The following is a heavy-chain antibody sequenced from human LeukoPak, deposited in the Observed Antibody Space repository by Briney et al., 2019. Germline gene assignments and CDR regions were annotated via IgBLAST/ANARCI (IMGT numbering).Heavy chain of an antibody. CDR1: GFTFRTTG. D-gene: IGHD3-10*01. CDR3: AKDHAGSGRAFEY. CDR2: MSSDGIKT. V-gene: IGHV3-30*04. J-gene: IGHJ4*02. Sequence: GGSLRLSCATSGFTFRTTGVHWGRQAPGKGLEWVALMSSDGIKTYYADSVKGRFTVSRDSSEDILYLQMNSLRDDDTAMYYCAKDHAGSGRAFEYWGQGTRVTVSS.